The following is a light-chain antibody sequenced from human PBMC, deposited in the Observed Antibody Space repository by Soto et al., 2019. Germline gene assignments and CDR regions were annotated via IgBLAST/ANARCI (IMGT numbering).Light chain of an antibody. Sequence: EIVMTQSPATLSVSPGERATLSCRASQSVSSNLAWYQQKPPHAPRLLIYGASTRATGIPAGFSGSRSCTEFTLTISSLQSEDFAVYYCQQYNNWPRGTFGQGTKLEIK. CDR2: GAS. J-gene: IGKJ2*02. CDR1: QSVSSN. V-gene: IGKV3-15*01. CDR3: QQYNNWPRGT.